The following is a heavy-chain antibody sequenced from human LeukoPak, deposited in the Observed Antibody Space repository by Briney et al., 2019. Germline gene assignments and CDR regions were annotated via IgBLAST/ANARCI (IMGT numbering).Heavy chain of an antibody. V-gene: IGHV4-4*02. D-gene: IGHD3-22*01. CDR2: ISHDGTT. J-gene: IGHJ4*02. CDR1: GGSIDITNY. CDR3: TREDRPFCPFAY. Sequence: SGTLSLTCGVSGGSIDITNYWSWVRQAQGKGLEWIGEISHDGTTNYNPSLRSRVAMSLDRANNQFSLSLTSVTAADTAVYYCTREDRPFCPFAYWGQGVLVTVSS.